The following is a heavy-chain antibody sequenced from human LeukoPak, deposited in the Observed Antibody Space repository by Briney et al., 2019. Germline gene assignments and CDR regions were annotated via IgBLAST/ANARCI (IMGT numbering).Heavy chain of an antibody. CDR2: INHSGST. D-gene: IGHD6-19*01. V-gene: IGHV4-34*01. J-gene: IGHJ4*02. Sequence: PSETLSLTCAVYGGSFSGYYWSWIRQPPGKGLEWIGEINHSGSTNYNPSLKSRVTISVDTPKNQFSLKLSSVTAADTAVYYCARTLAVAATPNNYFDYWGQGTLVTVSS. CDR1: GGSFSGYY. CDR3: ARTLAVAATPNNYFDY.